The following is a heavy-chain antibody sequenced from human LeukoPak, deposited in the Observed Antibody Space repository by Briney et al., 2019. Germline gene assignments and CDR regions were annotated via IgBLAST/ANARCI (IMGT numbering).Heavy chain of an antibody. CDR3: AVGADPGSYHFDY. D-gene: IGHD3-10*01. CDR1: DGSIGRYL. J-gene: IGHJ4*02. V-gene: IGHV4-4*07. CDR2: IHTSGTT. Sequence: SETLSLTCAVSDGSIGRYLWSWVRQPAGKGLEWLGRIHTSGTTTYSPSFQSRVTMSMDTSKKQISLRLSSVTAADTAVYYCAVGADPGSYHFDYWGQGTLVTVSS.